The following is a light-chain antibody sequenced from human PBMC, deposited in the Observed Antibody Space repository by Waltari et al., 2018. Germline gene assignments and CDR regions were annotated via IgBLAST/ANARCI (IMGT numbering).Light chain of an antibody. Sequence: EIVLTQSPGTLSLSPGDRATLPCRASQSVSNNFLAWYQQRPGQTPRLLIYRASSRATGIPGRFSGSWSGTDFTLTITRLEPEDAAVYYCQQFHTSPRTFGGGTKVEVK. CDR1: QSVSNNF. CDR2: RAS. CDR3: QQFHTSPRT. V-gene: IGKV3-20*01. J-gene: IGKJ4*01.